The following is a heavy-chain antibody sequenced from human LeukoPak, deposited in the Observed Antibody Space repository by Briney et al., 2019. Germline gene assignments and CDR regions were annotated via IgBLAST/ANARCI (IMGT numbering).Heavy chain of an antibody. Sequence: LTGGSLRLSCAASGFTFSSYSMNWVRQAPGKGLEWVSSISSSSSTIYYADSVKGRFTISRDNAKNSLYLQMNSLRAEDTAVYYCARVKEASAFDIWGQGTMITVSS. CDR2: ISSSSSTI. CDR3: ARVKEASAFDI. D-gene: IGHD5-12*01. J-gene: IGHJ3*02. CDR1: GFTFSSYS. V-gene: IGHV3-48*04.